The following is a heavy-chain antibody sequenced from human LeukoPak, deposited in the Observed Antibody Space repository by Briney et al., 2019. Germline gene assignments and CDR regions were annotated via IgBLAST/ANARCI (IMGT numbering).Heavy chain of an antibody. CDR3: ASLSMATPTGDDY. V-gene: IGHV3-7*01. CDR2: IKQDGSEK. Sequence: GGSLRLSCAASGFTPSTYWMSWVRQAPGKGREWVANIKQDGSEKYYVDSVKGRFTTSRDNAKNSLYLQMNSLRAEDTAVYYCASLSMATPTGDDYWGQGTLVTVSS. D-gene: IGHD5-24*01. CDR1: GFTPSTYW. J-gene: IGHJ4*02.